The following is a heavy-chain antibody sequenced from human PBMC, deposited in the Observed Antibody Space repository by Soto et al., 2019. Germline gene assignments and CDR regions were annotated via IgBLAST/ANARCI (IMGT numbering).Heavy chain of an antibody. D-gene: IGHD1-26*01. CDR3: ARVVGALGQWFDP. CDR2: ISAYNGNT. CDR1: GYTFTSYG. J-gene: IGHJ5*02. V-gene: IGHV1-18*01. Sequence: QVQLVQSGGEVKKPGASVKVSCKASGYTFTSYGISWVRQAPGQGLEWMGRISAYNGNTNYAPKLQGRVTMTADTATSSAYMELRSLRSDDTAVYYCARVVGALGQWFDPWGQGTLVTVSS.